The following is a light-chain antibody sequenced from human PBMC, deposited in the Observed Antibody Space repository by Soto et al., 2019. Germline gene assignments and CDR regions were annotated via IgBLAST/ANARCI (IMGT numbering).Light chain of an antibody. Sequence: IQLTQSPSTLSASVGDRVTITCRASQSVQTWLAWFRQKPGKAPKLLIYKATTLETGVPSRFSGSGSETEFTLTISSLQPDDLGTYYCQQYNNYFTFGQGTKVDIK. V-gene: IGKV1-5*03. CDR2: KAT. CDR1: QSVQTW. CDR3: QQYNNYFT. J-gene: IGKJ1*01.